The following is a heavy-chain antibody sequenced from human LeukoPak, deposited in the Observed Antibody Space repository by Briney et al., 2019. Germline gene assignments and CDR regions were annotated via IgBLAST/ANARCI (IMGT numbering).Heavy chain of an antibody. V-gene: IGHV1-69*13. CDR1: GGTFSSYA. J-gene: IGHJ6*02. CDR3: ARGGVVPAADYYYYGMDV. D-gene: IGHD2-2*01. Sequence: ASVKVSCKASGGTFSSYAISWVRQAPGQGLEWMGGVIPIFGTANYAQKFQGRVTITADESTSTAYMELSSLRSEDTAVYYCARGGVVPAADYYYYGMDVWGQGTTVTVSS. CDR2: VIPIFGTA.